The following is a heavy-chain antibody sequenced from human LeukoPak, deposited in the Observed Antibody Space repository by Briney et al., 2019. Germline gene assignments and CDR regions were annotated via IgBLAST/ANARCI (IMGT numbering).Heavy chain of an antibody. CDR3: ARGRKYDSSWCGIDV. CDR2: ISYDGNKK. J-gene: IGHJ6*02. CDR1: ESTFSTYG. Sequence: GGSLRLSCVASESTFSTYGMHWVRQAPGKGLEWVAAISYDGNKKYDGDSVRGRVTISRDNSKNTLSLQMSSLRAEDTAVYYCARGRKYDSSWCGIDVWGQGTTVIVSS. V-gene: IGHV3-30*03. D-gene: IGHD6-13*01.